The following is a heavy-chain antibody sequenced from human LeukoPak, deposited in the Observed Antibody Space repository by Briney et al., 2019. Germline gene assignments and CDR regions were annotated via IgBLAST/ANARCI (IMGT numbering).Heavy chain of an antibody. CDR3: ARDKQDSSSWYARWFDP. CDR2: IIPIFGTP. V-gene: IGHV1-69*13. J-gene: IGHJ5*02. Sequence: AASVTVSCTASGGTFSSYTISWVRQAPGQGLEWMGGIIPIFGTPHYAQTFQGRVTITADESTSTAYMELSSLRSEDTAVYYCARDKQDSSSWYARWFDPWGQGTLVTVSS. D-gene: IGHD6-13*01. CDR1: GGTFSSYT.